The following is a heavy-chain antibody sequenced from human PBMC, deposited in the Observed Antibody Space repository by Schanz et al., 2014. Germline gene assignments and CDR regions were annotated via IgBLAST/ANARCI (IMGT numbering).Heavy chain of an antibody. CDR2: IWNNGVTK. CDR1: GFSLNTYG. J-gene: IGHJ4*02. Sequence: QAQLMESGGGVVQPGTSLILSCSVSGFSLNTYGIHWCRQPAGKGLEWVAVIWNNGVTKYYADSVRGRFTISRDRFQNTLYLRMSSLRAEDTAVYYCARPRFDYGEVDYWGQGTLVTVSS. V-gene: IGHV3-33*01. CDR3: ARPRFDYGEVDY. D-gene: IGHD4-17*01.